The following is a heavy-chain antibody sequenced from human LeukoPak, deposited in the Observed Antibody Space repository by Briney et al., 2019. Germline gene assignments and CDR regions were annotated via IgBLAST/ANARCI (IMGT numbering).Heavy chain of an antibody. Sequence: PGGSLRLSCVGSGFTFRDAWMSWVRQATGKGLEWVSGIGTGGDTYYAGSVKGRFTMSRENAKKSLYLQMNSLRAGDTAVYYCGRGRYYDALTGYYGGELDNWGQGTLVTVSS. CDR1: GFTFRDAW. V-gene: IGHV3-13*01. J-gene: IGHJ4*02. CDR3: GRGRYYDALTGYYGGELDN. D-gene: IGHD3-9*01. CDR2: IGTGGDT.